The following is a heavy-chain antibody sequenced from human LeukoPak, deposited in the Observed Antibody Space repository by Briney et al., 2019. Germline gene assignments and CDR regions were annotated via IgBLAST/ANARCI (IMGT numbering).Heavy chain of an antibody. CDR1: GFTFSSYE. J-gene: IGHJ4*02. Sequence: GGSLRLSCAASGFTFSSYEMNWVRQAPGKGLEWVAVIWYDGSTKYYTDSVKGRFTISRDNSKNTLYLQMNSLRAEDTAVYYCARGLYDSSGYYPTTFDNWGQGILVTVSS. D-gene: IGHD3-22*01. CDR3: ARGLYDSSGYYPTTFDN. V-gene: IGHV3-33*08. CDR2: IWYDGSTK.